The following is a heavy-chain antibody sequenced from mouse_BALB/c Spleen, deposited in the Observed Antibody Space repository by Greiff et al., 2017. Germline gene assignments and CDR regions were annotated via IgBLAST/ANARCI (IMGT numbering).Heavy chain of an antibody. CDR1: GYTFTSYN. CDR2: IYPGNGDT. V-gene: IGHV1-12*01. J-gene: IGHJ4*01. CDR3: ARGNYDYDAMDY. D-gene: IGHD1-1*02. Sequence: LQQPGAELVKPGASVKMSCKASGYTFTSYNMHWVKQTPGQGLEWIGAIYPGNGDTSYNQKFKGKATLTADKSSSTAYMQLSSLTSEDSAVYYCARGNYDYDAMDYWGQGTSVTVSS.